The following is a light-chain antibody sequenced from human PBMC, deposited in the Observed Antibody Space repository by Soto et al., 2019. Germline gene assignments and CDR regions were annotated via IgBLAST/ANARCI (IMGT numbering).Light chain of an antibody. CDR3: QQYAASPRT. V-gene: IGKV3-20*01. J-gene: IGKJ1*01. Sequence: DILMTQSPGTLSVSPGDRATLPCRASQSVSSNLAWYQQKPGKAPRVLIYGASSRATGIPERFSGSGSGTDFTLTISRLEPEDFAVYYCQQYAASPRTFGQGTKVDIK. CDR1: QSVSSN. CDR2: GAS.